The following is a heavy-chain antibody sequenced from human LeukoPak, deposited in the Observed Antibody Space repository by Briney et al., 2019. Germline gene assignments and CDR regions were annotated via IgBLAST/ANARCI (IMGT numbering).Heavy chain of an antibody. V-gene: IGHV4-59*01. J-gene: IGHJ4*02. CDR2: IYYSGST. CDR1: GGSISSYY. CDR3: ARGSAARPYDY. Sequence: PSETLSLTCTVSGGSISSYYWSWIRQPPGKGLEWIGYIYYSGSTNYNPSLKSRVTISVDTSKNQFSLKLSSVTAADTAVYYCARGSAARPYDYWGQGTLVTFSS. D-gene: IGHD6-6*01.